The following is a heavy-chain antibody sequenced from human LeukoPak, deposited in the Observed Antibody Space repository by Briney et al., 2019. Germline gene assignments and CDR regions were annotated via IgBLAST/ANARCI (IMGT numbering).Heavy chain of an antibody. V-gene: IGHV3-53*05. CDR3: AGRRVLDASFDY. D-gene: IGHD3-16*01. CDR1: GFTVSSNY. J-gene: IGHJ4*02. CDR2: IYSGGGT. Sequence: GGSLRLSCAASGFTVSSNYMSWVRQAPGKGLEWVSVIYSGGGTYYIDSVKGRFTISRDNSKNTLYLQMNSLRAEDTAVYYCAGRRVLDASFDYWGQGTLVTVSS.